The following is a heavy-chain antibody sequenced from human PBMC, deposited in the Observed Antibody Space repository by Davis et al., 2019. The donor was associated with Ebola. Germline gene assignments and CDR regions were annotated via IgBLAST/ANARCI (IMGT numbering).Heavy chain of an antibody. V-gene: IGHV4-31*03. CDR1: GGSISSGGYY. J-gene: IGHJ4*02. CDR3: ARGGKWLRPPFDY. Sequence: PSETLSLTCTVSGGSISSGGYYWSWIRQHPGKGLEWIGYIYYSGSTYYNPSLKSRVTISVDTSKNQFSLKLSSVTAADTAVYYCARGGKWLRPPFDYWGQGTLVTVSS. CDR2: IYYSGST. D-gene: IGHD5-12*01.